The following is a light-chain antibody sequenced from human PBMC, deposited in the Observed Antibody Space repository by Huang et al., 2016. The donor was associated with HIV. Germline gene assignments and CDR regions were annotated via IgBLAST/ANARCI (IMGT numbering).Light chain of an antibody. CDR1: QRISYN. CDR2: RSS. CDR3: QQYDNWPPWT. V-gene: IGKV3-15*01. Sequence: VMTQSPATLSVSPGDRATLSCRASQRISYNLAWYQQKPGQSPRLLIYRSSLRATGVPARCSGSGSGTEFTLTISSLQSEDFAVYYCQQYDNWPPWTFGQGTKVEIK. J-gene: IGKJ1*01.